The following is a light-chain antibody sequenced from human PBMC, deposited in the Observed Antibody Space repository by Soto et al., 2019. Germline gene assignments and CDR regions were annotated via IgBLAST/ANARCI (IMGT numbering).Light chain of an antibody. CDR2: EVS. Sequence: QSVLTQPASVSGSPVQSITISCTGTSSDVGGYNYVSWYQQHPGKAPKLMIYEVSNRPSGVSNRFSGSKSGNTASLTISGLQAEDEADYYCSSYTSSSTLVVFGGGTKLTVL. V-gene: IGLV2-14*01. CDR3: SSYTSSSTLVV. J-gene: IGLJ2*01. CDR1: SSDVGGYNY.